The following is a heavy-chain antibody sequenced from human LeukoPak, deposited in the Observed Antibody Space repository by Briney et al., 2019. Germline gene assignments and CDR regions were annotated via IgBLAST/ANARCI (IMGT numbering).Heavy chain of an antibody. CDR1: GGSIASGGNF. V-gene: IGHV4-31*03. Sequence: SQTLSLTCTVSGGSIASGGNFWTWIRQHPGEGLEWIGYISHSGSPYYNPSLKSRVIISLDTSKNQFSLQLTSVTAADTAVYYCARYYCAGSNCPGVDCWGRGTLVTVSS. D-gene: IGHD2-21*01. J-gene: IGHJ4*02. CDR3: ARYYCAGSNCPGVDC. CDR2: ISHSGSP.